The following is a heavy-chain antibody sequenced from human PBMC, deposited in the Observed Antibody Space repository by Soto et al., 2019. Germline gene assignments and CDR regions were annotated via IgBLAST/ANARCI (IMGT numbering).Heavy chain of an antibody. D-gene: IGHD4-17*01. CDR1: GFTFSSYA. Sequence: EVQLLESGGGLVQPGGSLRLSCAASGFTFSSYAMSWVRQAPGKGLEWVSAISGSGGSTYYADSVKGRFTISRDNSKNTLYLQMNSLRAEDTAVYYCANPYGDYDRGFGWFDPWGQGTLVTVSS. J-gene: IGHJ5*02. V-gene: IGHV3-23*01. CDR3: ANPYGDYDRGFGWFDP. CDR2: ISGSGGST.